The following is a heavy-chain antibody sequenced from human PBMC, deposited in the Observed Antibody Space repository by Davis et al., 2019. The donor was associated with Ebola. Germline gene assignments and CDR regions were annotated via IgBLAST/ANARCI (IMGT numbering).Heavy chain of an antibody. CDR2: ISAYNGNT. CDR1: AYTSSNYG. Sequence: ASALVSCKASAYTSSNYGTSCVRHPPGQGLAWMGWISAYNGNTNYAQKLQGRVTVTRDTSTTTVDMDQSSLKSEDTALYYCNTPGGQDSGYDDFDIWGQGTMVTVSS. V-gene: IGHV1-18*04. CDR3: NTPGGQDSGYDDFDI. J-gene: IGHJ3*02. D-gene: IGHD5-12*01.